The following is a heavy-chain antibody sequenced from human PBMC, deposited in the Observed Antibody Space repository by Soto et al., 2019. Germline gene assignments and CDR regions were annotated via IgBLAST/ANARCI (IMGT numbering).Heavy chain of an antibody. CDR1: GFTFSDYG. CDR2: MSYAGTYK. CDR3: AKEMYPRTVLDSSSPWGDY. Sequence: ESGGGVVQPGRSLRLSCAVSGFTFSDYGMHWVRQAPGKGLEWVAVMSYAGTYKYYADSVKGRFTISRDLSGNTLFLQMNSLRLEDTAVYFCAKEMYPRTVLDSSSPWGDYWGQGTLFTVSS. V-gene: IGHV3-30*18. J-gene: IGHJ4*02. D-gene: IGHD6-6*01.